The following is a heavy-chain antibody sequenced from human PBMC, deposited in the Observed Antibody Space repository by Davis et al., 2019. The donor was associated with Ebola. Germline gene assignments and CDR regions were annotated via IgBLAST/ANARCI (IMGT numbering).Heavy chain of an antibody. CDR1: GYTFTGNC. D-gene: IGHD4-17*01. V-gene: IGHV1-2*02. Sequence: ASVKVSCKASGYTFTGNCMHWVRQAPGQGLEWMGWINPNSGGTKYAQKFQGRVTMTRDTSISTAYMELSSLRSDDTALYYCARGSPVTVTGFYYFEYWGQGTLVTVSS. J-gene: IGHJ4*02. CDR2: INPNSGGT. CDR3: ARGSPVTVTGFYYFEY.